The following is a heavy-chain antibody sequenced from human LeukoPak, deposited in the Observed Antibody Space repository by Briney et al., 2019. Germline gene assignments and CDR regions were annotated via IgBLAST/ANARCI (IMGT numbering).Heavy chain of an antibody. CDR2: FYAGGST. Sequence: PSETLSLTCTVSGGSISSYYWSWIRQPAGKGLEWIGRFYAGGSTTYNPSLKSRVTMSIDTSKNQFSLKLSSVTAADTAVYYCARVHGVVGAPDTFDIWGQGTPVTVSS. CDR3: ARVHGVVGAPDTFDI. D-gene: IGHD1-26*01. J-gene: IGHJ3*02. V-gene: IGHV4-4*07. CDR1: GGSISSYY.